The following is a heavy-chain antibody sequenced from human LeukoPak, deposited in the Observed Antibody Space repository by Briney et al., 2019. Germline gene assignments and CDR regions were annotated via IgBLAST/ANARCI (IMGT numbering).Heavy chain of an antibody. D-gene: IGHD3-10*01. Sequence: PGGSLRLSCAASGFTFRSYAMNWVRQAPGKGLEWVSAISGSGSATYYADSVKGRFTISRDNSKNTLYLQMNSLRAEDTAVYYCAKDRMVGGGSNENYWGQGTLVTVSS. CDR1: GFTFRSYA. V-gene: IGHV3-23*01. CDR3: AKDRMVGGGSNENY. CDR2: ISGSGSAT. J-gene: IGHJ4*02.